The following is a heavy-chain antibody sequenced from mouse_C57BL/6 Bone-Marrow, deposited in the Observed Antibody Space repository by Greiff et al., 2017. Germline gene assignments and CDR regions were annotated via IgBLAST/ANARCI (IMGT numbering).Heavy chain of an antibody. CDR1: GYSITSGYY. Sequence: EVQLQESGPGLVKPSQSLSLTCSVTGYSITSGYYWNWIRQFPGNTLEWLGYISYDGSNNYNPSLKNRSSITRDTSKNQFCRKLNSVTTEDTSTYYCARNRRFAYWGQGTLVTVSA. J-gene: IGHJ3*01. CDR3: ARNRRFAY. V-gene: IGHV3-6*01. CDR2: ISYDGSN.